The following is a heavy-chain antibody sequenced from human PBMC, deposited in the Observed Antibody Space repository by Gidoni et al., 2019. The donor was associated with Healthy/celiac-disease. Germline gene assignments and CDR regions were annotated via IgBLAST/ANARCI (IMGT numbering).Heavy chain of an antibody. CDR1: GGSISSSSYY. CDR2: IYSSGST. Sequence: QLQLQESGPGLVKPSATLSPTCTVSGGSISSSSYYWGWIRQPPGKGLEWIGSIYSSGSTYYNPSLTGRVTLFVETSNNQFSLKLTSVTAADTAVYYCARHDPGYSSSWPRGHFDYWGQGTLVTVSS. D-gene: IGHD6-13*01. CDR3: ARHDPGYSSSWPRGHFDY. J-gene: IGHJ4*02. V-gene: IGHV4-39*01.